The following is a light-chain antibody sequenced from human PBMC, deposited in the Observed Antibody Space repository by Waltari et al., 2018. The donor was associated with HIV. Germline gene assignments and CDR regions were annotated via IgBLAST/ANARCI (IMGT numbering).Light chain of an antibody. CDR1: ENLAIF. CDR2: NGS. J-gene: IGKJ4*01. CDR3: QQRRAFPPT. Sequence: EIVLTQSPATLSLSPGERATISCRASENLAIFLGWFQQKPGQPPRLLVYNGSKRATGIPSRFTGSGSGTDFTLTITSLEPEDFAFYFCQQRRAFPPTFGGGTKVEIK. V-gene: IGKV3-11*01.